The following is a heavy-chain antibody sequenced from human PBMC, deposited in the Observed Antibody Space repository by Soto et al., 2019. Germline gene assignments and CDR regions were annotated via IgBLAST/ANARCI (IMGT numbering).Heavy chain of an antibody. V-gene: IGHV1-3*01. CDR3: ASSVTEYSYDRLDD. CDR1: GFRFNNYV. J-gene: IGHJ6*02. D-gene: IGHD5-18*01. CDR2: IHAGNGAT. Sequence: AAVKVSCKASGFRFNNYVIHWVSQAPGQRLEGMGWIHAGNGATEYSQNFQDRVTITRDTSANTGNMDLSRLTSEDTALYYCASSVTEYSYDRLDDWGQGTTVTIS.